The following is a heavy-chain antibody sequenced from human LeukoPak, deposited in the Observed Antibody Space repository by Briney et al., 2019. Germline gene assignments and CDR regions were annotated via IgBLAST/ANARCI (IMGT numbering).Heavy chain of an antibody. CDR2: IYTSGGT. V-gene: IGHV4-4*07. CDR1: GGPISSPY. D-gene: IGHD6-25*01. J-gene: IGHJ3*02. CDR3: ASGQRNSGTFDI. Sequence: SETLSLTCTVSGGPISSPYWSWIRQPAGKGLEWIGRIYTSGGTNYNPSLKSRVSMSVDTSKNQFSLKLSSVTAADTVVYYCASGQRNSGTFDIWGQGTMVTVSS.